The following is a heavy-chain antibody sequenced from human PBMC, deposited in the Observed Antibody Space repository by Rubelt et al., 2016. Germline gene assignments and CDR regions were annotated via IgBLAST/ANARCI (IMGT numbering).Heavy chain of an antibody. CDR1: S. Sequence: SMNWVRQAPGKGLEWVSSISSSSSYIYYADSVKGRFTISRDNAKNSLYLQMNSLRAEDTAVYYCARDEDVDTAMVGYFDYWGQGTLVTVSS. CDR2: ISSSSSYI. D-gene: IGHD5-18*01. J-gene: IGHJ4*02. CDR3: ARDEDVDTAMVGYFDY. V-gene: IGHV3-21*01.